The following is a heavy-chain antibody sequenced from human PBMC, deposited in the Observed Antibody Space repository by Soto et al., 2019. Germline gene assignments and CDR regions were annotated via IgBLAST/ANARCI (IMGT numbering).Heavy chain of an antibody. Sequence: QVQLVQSGAEVKKPGASVRVSCKASGYTFINYGLSWVRQAPGQGLEWMGWIGPYNGNTKFAQKFQGRVTMTTDTSTSTAYMELRSLRSDDTAIYYCARGYHYQTSGHDPCDYWGQGTLVTVSS. CDR2: IGPYNGNT. CDR1: GYTFINYG. J-gene: IGHJ4*02. V-gene: IGHV1-18*01. D-gene: IGHD3-22*01. CDR3: ARGYHYQTSGHDPCDY.